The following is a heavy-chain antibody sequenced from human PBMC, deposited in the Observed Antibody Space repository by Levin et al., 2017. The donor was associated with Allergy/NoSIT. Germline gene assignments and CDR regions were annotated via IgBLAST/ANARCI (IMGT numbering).Heavy chain of an antibody. CDR1: GFTFSSYA. Sequence: GGSLRLSCAASGFTFSSYAMHWVRQAPGKGLEWVAVISYDGSNKYYADSVKGRFTISRDNSKNTLYLQMNSLRAEDTAVYYCARAETFIAAAGTGSIDYWGQGTLVTVSS. CDR2: ISYDGSNK. D-gene: IGHD6-13*01. J-gene: IGHJ4*02. V-gene: IGHV3-30-3*01. CDR3: ARAETFIAAAGTGSIDY.